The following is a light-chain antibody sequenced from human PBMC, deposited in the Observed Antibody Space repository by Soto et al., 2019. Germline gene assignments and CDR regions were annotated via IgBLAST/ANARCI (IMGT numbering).Light chain of an antibody. Sequence: EIVMTQSPATLSVSPGERATLSCRASQSVSTKLAWYRHKPGQAPRLLIYGASTRATGIPARFSGSGSGTEFTLTINSLQSEEFAVYYCQQYKNWPHFTFGPGTTVHIK. CDR3: QQYKNWPHFT. J-gene: IGKJ3*01. V-gene: IGKV3-15*01. CDR1: QSVSTK. CDR2: GAS.